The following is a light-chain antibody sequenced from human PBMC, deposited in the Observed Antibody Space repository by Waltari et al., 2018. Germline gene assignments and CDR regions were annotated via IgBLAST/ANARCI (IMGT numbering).Light chain of an antibody. CDR2: DVN. CDR3: SSFTRTNSWV. V-gene: IGLV2-14*03. CDR1: SSDVGVYNY. Sequence: HSALPQPASVSGPPGQSITTSCPGTSSDVGVYNYDHWYQQHPGKAPRLMIYDVNHRPSGVSPRFSGSKTGDTASPTITGLQAEDEADYYCSSFTRTNSWVFGGGTKLTVL. J-gene: IGLJ3*02.